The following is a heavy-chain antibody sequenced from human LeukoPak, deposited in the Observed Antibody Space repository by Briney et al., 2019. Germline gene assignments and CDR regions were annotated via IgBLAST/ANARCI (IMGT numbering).Heavy chain of an antibody. CDR3: AREVVPAAHDVGNYYYYYMDV. D-gene: IGHD2-2*01. Sequence: SETLSLTCTVSGGSISSYYWSWIRQPPGKGLEWIGYIYYSGSTNYNPSLKSRVTISVDTSKNQFSLKLSSVTAADTAVYYCAREVVPAAHDVGNYYYYYMDVWGKGTTVTVSS. J-gene: IGHJ6*03. CDR2: IYYSGST. V-gene: IGHV4-59*01. CDR1: GGSISSYY.